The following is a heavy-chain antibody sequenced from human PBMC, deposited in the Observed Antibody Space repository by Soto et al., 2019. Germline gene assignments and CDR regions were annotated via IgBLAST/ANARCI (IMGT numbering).Heavy chain of an antibody. J-gene: IGHJ4*02. CDR2: VSTSGRST. Sequence: GGSLSLSCSASGFIFSESTIYWVRQVPGKGLEAISAVSTSGRSTYYADSVKDRFTISRDNSKNTLFLQMGSLRPEDTAIYYCVKQAHGLDGVAFDYWGQGTQVTVS. CDR1: GFIFSEST. D-gene: IGHD2-15*01. CDR3: VKQAHGLDGVAFDY. V-gene: IGHV3-64D*06.